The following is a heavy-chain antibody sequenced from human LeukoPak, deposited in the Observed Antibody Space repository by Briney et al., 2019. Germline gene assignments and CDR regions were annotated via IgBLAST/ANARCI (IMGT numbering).Heavy chain of an antibody. CDR3: ARGNGLYCGGDCYSYYYYYMDV. D-gene: IGHD2-21*02. Sequence: GGSLRLSCAASGFTFSSYEMNWVRQAPGKGLEWVSYIISSGSTIYYADSVKGRFTISRDNAKNSLYLQMNSLRAEDTAVYYCARGNGLYCGGDCYSYYYYYMDVWGKGTTVTVSS. CDR2: IISSGSTI. CDR1: GFTFSSYE. J-gene: IGHJ6*03. V-gene: IGHV3-48*03.